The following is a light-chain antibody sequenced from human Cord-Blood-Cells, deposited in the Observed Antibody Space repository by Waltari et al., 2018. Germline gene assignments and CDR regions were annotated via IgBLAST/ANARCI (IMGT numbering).Light chain of an antibody. V-gene: IGKV1-8*01. CDR3: QQYYSYPRT. CDR2: AAA. J-gene: IGKJ1*01. CDR1: QGISSY. Sequence: AIRMTQSPSSFSASTGDRVTITCRASQGISSYLAWYQQKPGKAPKLLIYAAANLQSGVPSRFSGSGSGTDFTRTISCLQSEDFATYYCQQYYSYPRTFGQGTKVEIK.